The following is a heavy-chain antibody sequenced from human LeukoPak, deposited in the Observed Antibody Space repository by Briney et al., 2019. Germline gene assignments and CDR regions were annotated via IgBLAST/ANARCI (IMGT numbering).Heavy chain of an antibody. CDR3: AARPLMPPRFDY. J-gene: IGHJ4*02. CDR1: GFTFSSYP. D-gene: IGHD2-2*01. Sequence: GGSLRLSCAGSGFTFSSYPMSWVRQAPAKGLQWVSTISGGGGSAYYADSVKGRFTISRDNSKGTLYLQMHSLRAEDTAIYYCAARPLMPPRFDYWGQGTLVTVSS. V-gene: IGHV3-23*01. CDR2: ISGGGGSA.